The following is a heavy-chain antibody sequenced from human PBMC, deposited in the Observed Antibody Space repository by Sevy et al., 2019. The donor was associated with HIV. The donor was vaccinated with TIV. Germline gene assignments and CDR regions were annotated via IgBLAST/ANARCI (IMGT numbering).Heavy chain of an antibody. CDR1: GDSISSFS. CDR3: ATAYKWNDAMDS. V-gene: IGHV4-4*07. D-gene: IGHD1-1*01. J-gene: IGHJ4*02. CDR2: IYFGGSP. Sequence: SETLSLTCTVSGDSISSFSWSWVRQPAGKGLEWLGRIYFGGSPTYNHSLKSRVTMSLDTSENQVSLKVSSVTAADTAVYYCATAYKWNDAMDSWGQGTLVTVSS.